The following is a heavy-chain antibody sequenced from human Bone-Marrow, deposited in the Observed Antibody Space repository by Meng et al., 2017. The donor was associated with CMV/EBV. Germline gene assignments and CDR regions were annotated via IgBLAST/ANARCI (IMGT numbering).Heavy chain of an antibody. CDR1: GDSVSSNSAA. V-gene: IGHV6-1*01. CDR3: ARDSPAYCGGDCYSNGMDV. CDR2: TYYRSKWYN. D-gene: IGHD2-21*01. Sequence: LRLSCAISGDSVSSNSAAWNWIRQSPSRGLEWLGRTYYRSKWYNDYAVSVKSRITINPDTSKNQFSLQLNSVTPEDTAVYYCARDSPAYCGGDCYSNGMDVWGQGTTVTVYS. J-gene: IGHJ6*02.